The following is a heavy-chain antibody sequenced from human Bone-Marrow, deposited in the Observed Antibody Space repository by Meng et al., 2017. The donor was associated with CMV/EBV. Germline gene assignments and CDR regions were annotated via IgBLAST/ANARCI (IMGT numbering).Heavy chain of an antibody. V-gene: IGHV3-7*01. CDR2: IKQDGSDE. D-gene: IGHD6-13*01. CDR3: ARPLRSSSWYEVKY. J-gene: IGHJ4*01. Sequence: GESLKISCAASGFTLSNYLMSWVRQAPGKGLEWVANIKQDGSDEYYVDSVKGRFTISRDNARNSLYLQMNSLRAEDTAVYYCARPLRSSSWYEVKYWGHGTLVTVSS. CDR1: GFTLSNYL.